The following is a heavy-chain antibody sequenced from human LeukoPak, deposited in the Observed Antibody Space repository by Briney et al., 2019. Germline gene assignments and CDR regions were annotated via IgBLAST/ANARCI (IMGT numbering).Heavy chain of an antibody. CDR3: ARDRFEDYGDTELGY. V-gene: IGHV3-7*01. J-gene: IGHJ4*02. Sequence: GGSLRLSCAASGFIFSTYWMSWVRQAPGKGLEWVANIKQDGSEKYYVDSVKGRFTISRDNAKNSLYLQMNSLRAEDAAVYYCARDRFEDYGDTELGYWGQGTLVTVSS. CDR1: GFIFSTYW. D-gene: IGHD4-17*01. CDR2: IKQDGSEK.